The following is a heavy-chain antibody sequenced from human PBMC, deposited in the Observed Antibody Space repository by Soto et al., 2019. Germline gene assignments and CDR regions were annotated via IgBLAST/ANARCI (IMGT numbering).Heavy chain of an antibody. CDR1: GGTFSSYA. J-gene: IGHJ6*02. D-gene: IGHD5-18*01. Sequence: AASVKVSCKASGGTFSSYAISWVRQAPGQGLEWMGGIIPIFGTANYAQKFQGRVTITADKSTSTAYMELSSLRSEDTAVYYCVGDTATQQYYYYGMDVWGQGTTVTVSS. CDR3: VGDTATQQYYYYGMDV. CDR2: IIPIFGTA. V-gene: IGHV1-69*06.